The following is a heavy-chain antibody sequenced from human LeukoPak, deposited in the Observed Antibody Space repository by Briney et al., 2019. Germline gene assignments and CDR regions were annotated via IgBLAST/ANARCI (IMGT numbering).Heavy chain of an antibody. CDR3: ARAEGAAAASLFQH. Sequence: SETLSLTCTVSGYSISSGYYWGWIRQPPGKGLEWIGSIYHSGSTYYNPSLKSRVTISVDTSKNQFSLKLSSVTAADTAVYYCARAEGAAAASLFQHWGQGTLVTVSS. CDR2: IYHSGST. V-gene: IGHV4-38-2*02. J-gene: IGHJ1*01. CDR1: GYSISSGYY. D-gene: IGHD6-13*01.